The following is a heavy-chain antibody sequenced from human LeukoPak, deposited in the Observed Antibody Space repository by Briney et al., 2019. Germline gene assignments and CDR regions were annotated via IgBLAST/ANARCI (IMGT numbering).Heavy chain of an antibody. D-gene: IGHD1-26*01. J-gene: IGHJ4*02. CDR2: ISSSGHMI. V-gene: IGHV3-48*03. CDR1: GFIFSNHE. Sequence: GGSLRLSCVASGFIFSNHEMYWVRQAPGKGLEWLSCISSSGHMIYYADSVKGRFTVSRDNAKNSLYLQMNPLRDEDTALYYCARIGTHVGQTDYWGQGTLVIVSS. CDR3: ARIGTHVGQTDY.